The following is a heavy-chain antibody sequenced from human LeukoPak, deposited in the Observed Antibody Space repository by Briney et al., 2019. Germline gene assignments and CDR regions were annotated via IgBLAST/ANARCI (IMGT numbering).Heavy chain of an antibody. D-gene: IGHD3-10*01. CDR2: ISSSSSYI. J-gene: IGHJ4*02. Sequence: SGGSLRLSCAASGFTFSSYSMNWVRQAPGKGLEWVSSISSSSSYIYYADSVKGRFTISRDNAKNSLYLQMNSLRADDTAVYYCARDRGCYGSGSSEYYFDYWGQGTLVTVSS. V-gene: IGHV3-21*01. CDR1: GFTFSSYS. CDR3: ARDRGCYGSGSSEYYFDY.